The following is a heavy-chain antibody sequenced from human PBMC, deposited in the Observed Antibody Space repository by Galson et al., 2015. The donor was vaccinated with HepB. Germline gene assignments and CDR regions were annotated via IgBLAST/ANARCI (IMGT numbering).Heavy chain of an antibody. J-gene: IGHJ6*02. D-gene: IGHD3-22*01. CDR3: ARASVSMIVGSNYYYGMDV. CDR2: IIPIFGTE. CDR1: GGTFSSYA. V-gene: IGHV1-69*13. Sequence: SVKVSCKASGGTFSSYAISWVRQAPGQGLEWMGGIIPIFGTENYAQRVQGRVTITADESTSTAYMELNSLRSEDTAVYYCARASVSMIVGSNYYYGMDVWGQGTTVTVSS.